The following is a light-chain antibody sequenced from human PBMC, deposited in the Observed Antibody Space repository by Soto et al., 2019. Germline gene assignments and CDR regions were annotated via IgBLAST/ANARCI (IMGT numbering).Light chain of an antibody. J-gene: IGKJ4*01. CDR2: GAS. V-gene: IGKV1-9*01. Sequence: QLTQSPSSLSASVGDRVTITCRASQGISSNLAWYQQKPGRAPKLLIFGASTLQSGVPSRFSGSGSGTEFTLTISSLQPDDYASYYCQEHGTYPLTFGGGTKVDIK. CDR1: QGISSN. CDR3: QEHGTYPLT.